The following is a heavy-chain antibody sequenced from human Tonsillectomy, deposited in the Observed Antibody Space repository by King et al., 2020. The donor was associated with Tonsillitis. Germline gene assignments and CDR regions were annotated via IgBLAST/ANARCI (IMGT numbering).Heavy chain of an antibody. Sequence: VQLVESRGGLVQPGGSLRLSCAASGFSISSYWLSWVRQAPGKGLEWVANIKQDGSEKYYVDSVKGRFTISRDKAKNSLYLQMNSLRVEDTAVYHCARPRWWELLYANAFDIWGQGTMVTVS. D-gene: IGHD1-26*01. CDR2: IKQDGSEK. CDR1: GFSISSYW. CDR3: ARPRWWELLYANAFDI. J-gene: IGHJ3*02. V-gene: IGHV3-7*01.